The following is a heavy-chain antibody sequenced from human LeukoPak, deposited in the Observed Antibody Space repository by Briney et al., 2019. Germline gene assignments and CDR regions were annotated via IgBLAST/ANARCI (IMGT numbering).Heavy chain of an antibody. J-gene: IGHJ2*01. Sequence: PSETLSLTCTVSGGSISSGSYYWSWIRQPAGKGLEWIGRIYTSGSTNYNPSLKSRVTISVDTSKNQFSLKLSSVTAADTAVYYCARGGGYDPLYWYFDLWGRGTLVTVSS. CDR1: GGSISSGSYY. CDR2: IYTSGST. V-gene: IGHV4-61*02. CDR3: ARGGGYDPLYWYFDL. D-gene: IGHD5-12*01.